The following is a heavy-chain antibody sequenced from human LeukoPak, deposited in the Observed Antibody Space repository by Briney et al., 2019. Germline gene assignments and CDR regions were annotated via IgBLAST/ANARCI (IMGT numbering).Heavy chain of an antibody. CDR3: ARGAIKKYGSGSQRHYFDY. J-gene: IGHJ4*02. CDR1: GGSFSIFY. Sequence: SETLSLTCTVSGGSFSIFYWNWIRQPPGEGLEWIGEINHSGSTNYNPSLKGRVSISLDTSKSQFSLKLSSVTAADTAIYYCARGAIKKYGSGSQRHYFDYWGQGTLVTVSS. D-gene: IGHD3-10*01. CDR2: INHSGST. V-gene: IGHV4-34*01.